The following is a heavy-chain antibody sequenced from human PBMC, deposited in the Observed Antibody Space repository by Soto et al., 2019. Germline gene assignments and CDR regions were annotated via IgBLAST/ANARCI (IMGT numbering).Heavy chain of an antibody. Sequence: SESLSLPCAVSGCSVSSGSYYWSWIRQPPGKGLEWIGYIYYSGSTNYNPSLKSRVTISVDTSKNQFSLKLSSVTAADTAVYYCARDQWELPCDYWGQGTLVTVSS. D-gene: IGHD1-26*01. CDR3: ARDQWELPCDY. V-gene: IGHV4-61*01. CDR2: IYYSGST. J-gene: IGHJ4*02. CDR1: GCSVSSGSYY.